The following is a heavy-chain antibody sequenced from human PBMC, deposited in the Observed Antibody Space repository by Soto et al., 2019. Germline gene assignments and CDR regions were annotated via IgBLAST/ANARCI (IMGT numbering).Heavy chain of an antibody. D-gene: IGHD3-3*01. CDR3: ARDNYSTIFGVVLYYYYGMDV. V-gene: IGHV3-30-3*01. CDR1: GFTFSSYA. J-gene: IGHJ6*02. CDR2: ISYDGSNK. Sequence: GGSLRLSCAASGFTFSSYAMHWVRQAPGKGLEWVAVISYDGSNKYYADSVKGRFTISRDNSKNTLYLQMNSLRAEDTAVYYCARDNYSTIFGVVLYYYYGMDVWGQGTTVTVSS.